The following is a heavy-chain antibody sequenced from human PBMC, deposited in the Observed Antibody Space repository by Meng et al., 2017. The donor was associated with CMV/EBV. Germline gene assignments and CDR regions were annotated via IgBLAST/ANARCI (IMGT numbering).Heavy chain of an antibody. V-gene: IGHV4-39*07. CDR1: GGYISSSSYY. J-gene: IGHJ4*02. CDR2: IYYSGST. Sequence: QLEHEGQGPRLVEPPYNLTLTCTVSGGYISSSSYYWGWIRQPPGEGLEGIGGIYYSGSTYYNPSLKSRVTISVDTSKNQFSLKLSSVTAADTAVYYCARERGYSSPRFDYWGQGTLVTVSS. D-gene: IGHD6-13*01. CDR3: ARERGYSSPRFDY.